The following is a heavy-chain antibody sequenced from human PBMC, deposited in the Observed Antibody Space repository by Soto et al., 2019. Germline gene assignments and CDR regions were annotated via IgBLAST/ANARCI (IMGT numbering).Heavy chain of an antibody. D-gene: IGHD3-22*01. CDR1: GGSISSYY. CDR2: IYYSGST. V-gene: IGHV4-59*01. CDR3: ARDAVDSSGYDYGMDV. Sequence: PSETLSLTCTVSGGSISSYYWSWIRQPPGKGLEWIGYIYYSGSTNYNPSLKSRVTISVDTSKNQFSLKLSSVTAADTAVYYCARDAVDSSGYDYGMDVRGQGTTVPVSS. J-gene: IGHJ6*02.